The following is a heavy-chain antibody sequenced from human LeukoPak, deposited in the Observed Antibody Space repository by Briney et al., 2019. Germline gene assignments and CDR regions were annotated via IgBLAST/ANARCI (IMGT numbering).Heavy chain of an antibody. Sequence: PGGSLRLSCAASGFTFTTYTMTWVRQAPGKWLEWVANIKEDGGERNYVDSVEGRFAISRDNAKNSVYLQMNSLRVEDTAVYYCAREYWGVDYWGQGTLVTVFS. J-gene: IGHJ4*02. CDR3: AREYWGVDY. CDR1: GFTFTTYT. D-gene: IGHD2-8*02. V-gene: IGHV3-7*01. CDR2: IKEDGGER.